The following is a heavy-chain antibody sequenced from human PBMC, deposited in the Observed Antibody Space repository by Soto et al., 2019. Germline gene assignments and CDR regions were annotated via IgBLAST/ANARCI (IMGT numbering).Heavy chain of an antibody. J-gene: IGHJ3*02. CDR3: ARERLEYYYDSSGYYHAFDI. CDR1: GYSISSGYY. CDR2: IYHSGGT. Sequence: TSETLSLTCAVSGYSISSGYYWGWIRQPPGKGLEWIGSIYHSGGTYYNPSLKSRVTISVDTSKNQFSLKLSSVTAADTAVYYCARERLEYYYDSSGYYHAFDIWGQGTMVTVSS. D-gene: IGHD3-22*01. V-gene: IGHV4-38-2*02.